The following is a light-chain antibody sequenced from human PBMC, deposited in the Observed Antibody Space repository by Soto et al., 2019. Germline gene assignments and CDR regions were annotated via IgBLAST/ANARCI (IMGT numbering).Light chain of an antibody. CDR3: QSYDSSLSRRWV. CDR1: SSNIGAGYP. CDR2: G. Sequence: QSVLTQPPSVSGAPVQRFTISCTGSSSNIGAGYPVHWYQQLPGTAPKLLVAGNRPSGVPDRFSVSKSGASASLAFTGLQAEDEADYYCQSYDSSLSRRWVFGGGTKVTVL. J-gene: IGLJ3*02. V-gene: IGLV1-40*01.